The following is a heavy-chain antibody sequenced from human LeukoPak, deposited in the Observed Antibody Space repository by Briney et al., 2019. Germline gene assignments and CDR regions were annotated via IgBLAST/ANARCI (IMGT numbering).Heavy chain of an antibody. J-gene: IGHJ4*02. CDR1: GYSFTSYW. CDR3: ARERYSSSWSGSLDY. V-gene: IGHV5-51*01. D-gene: IGHD6-13*01. Sequence: KGGESLKISCKGSGYSFTSYWIGWVRQMPGKGLEWMGVIDPGDSDTRYSPSFQGQVTISADKSISTAYLQWSSLEASDTAMYYCARERYSSSWSGSLDYWGQGTLVTVSS. CDR2: IDPGDSDT.